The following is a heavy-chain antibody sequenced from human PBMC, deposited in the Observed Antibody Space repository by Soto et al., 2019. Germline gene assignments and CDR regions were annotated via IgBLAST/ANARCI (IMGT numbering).Heavy chain of an antibody. Sequence: QVQLVQSGAEVKKPGSSVKVSCKSSGGTFSSYAISWVRQAPGQGLEWMGGIIPIFGTADYAQKFQGRVTITADESTSTPYMELSSLRSEDTAVYYCASSAMDHYYYGMDVWGQGTTVTVSS. D-gene: IGHD5-18*01. CDR3: ASSAMDHYYYGMDV. CDR1: GGTFSSYA. V-gene: IGHV1-69*12. J-gene: IGHJ6*02. CDR2: IIPIFGTA.